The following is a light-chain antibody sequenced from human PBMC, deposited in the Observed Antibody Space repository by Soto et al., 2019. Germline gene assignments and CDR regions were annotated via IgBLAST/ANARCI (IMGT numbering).Light chain of an antibody. CDR3: SSYTTTRTVI. Sequence: QSALTQPASVSGSPGQSITISCTGTSSDVGGYNYVSWYQHHPGKAPKLMIYEVSHRPSGVSDRFSGSKAGNTASLTISGLQSEDEADYYCSSYTTTRTVIFGGGTKVTVL. CDR1: SSDVGGYNY. CDR2: EVS. J-gene: IGLJ2*01. V-gene: IGLV2-14*01.